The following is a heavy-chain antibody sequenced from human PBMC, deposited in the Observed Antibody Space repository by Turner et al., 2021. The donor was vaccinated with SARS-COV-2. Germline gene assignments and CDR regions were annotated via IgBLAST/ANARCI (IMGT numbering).Heavy chain of an antibody. V-gene: IGHV3-7*01. CDR1: GFTFSSFW. CDR2: IKEDGSEK. J-gene: IGHJ6*02. CDR3: ARRRGMDV. Sequence: VQLVESGGGVVQPGRSLRLSCAASGFTFSSFWMSWVRQGPGKGLEWVANIKEDGSEKYYVDSVKGRFTISRDNAKNSVYLQMNSLRAEDTAVYYCARRRGMDVWGQGTTVTVSS.